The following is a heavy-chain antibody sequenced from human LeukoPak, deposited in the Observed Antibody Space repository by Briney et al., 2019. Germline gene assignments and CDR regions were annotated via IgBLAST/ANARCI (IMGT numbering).Heavy chain of an antibody. CDR1: GGTFSSYA. J-gene: IGHJ5*02. Sequence: SVKVSCKASGGTFSSYAISWVRQAPGQGLEWMGRIIPISGTANYAQKFQGRVTITTDESTSTAYMELSSLRSEDTAVYYCARDEGVWGSYPNHPSWFDPWGQGTLVTVSS. CDR2: IIPISGTA. CDR3: ARDEGVWGSYPNHPSWFDP. D-gene: IGHD3-16*02. V-gene: IGHV1-69*05.